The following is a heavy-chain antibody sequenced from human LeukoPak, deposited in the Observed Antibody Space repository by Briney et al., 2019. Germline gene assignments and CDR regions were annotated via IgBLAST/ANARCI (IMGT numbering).Heavy chain of an antibody. J-gene: IGHJ1*01. V-gene: IGHV4-39*07. D-gene: IGHD6-19*01. CDR3: ARSSVAGTLLPEH. Sequence: SETLSLTCTVSGGSIRSSNYYWGWIRQPPGKGLDWIGSIYSSGSTYYNPSLKSRVTISIDTSKNQFSLKVSSVTAADTAVYYCARSSVAGTLLPEHWGQGTLVTVSS. CDR1: GGSIRSSNYY. CDR2: IYSSGST.